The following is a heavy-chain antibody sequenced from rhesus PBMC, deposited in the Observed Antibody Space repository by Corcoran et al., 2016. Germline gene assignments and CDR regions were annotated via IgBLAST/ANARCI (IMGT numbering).Heavy chain of an antibody. D-gene: IGHD6-25*01. CDR2: IYGSGGGT. CDR1: GGSISDDYY. CDR3: ARGWQLGHFDY. J-gene: IGHJ4*01. Sequence: QVQLQESGPGLVTPSETLSLTCAVSGGSISDDYYWSWIRQPPGKGLEWIGYIYGSGGGTNYKPSRKNRDTISIETSKKQFSLKLSSVTAADTAVYDCARGWQLGHFDYWGQGVLVTVSS. V-gene: IGHV4-106*01.